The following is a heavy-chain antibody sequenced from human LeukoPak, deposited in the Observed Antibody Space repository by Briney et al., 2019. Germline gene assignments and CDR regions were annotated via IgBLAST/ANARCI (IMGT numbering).Heavy chain of an antibody. CDR3: ARETHYGSSGYHNDY. CDR2: ISSSSSYI. V-gene: IGHV3-21*01. CDR1: GITLSNYW. D-gene: IGHD3-22*01. J-gene: IGHJ4*02. Sequence: GGSLRLSCAASGITLSNYWMHWVRQVPGKGLEWVSSISSSSSYIYYADSVKGRFTISRDNAKNSLYLQMNSLRAEDTAVYYCARETHYGSSGYHNDYWGQGTLVTVSS.